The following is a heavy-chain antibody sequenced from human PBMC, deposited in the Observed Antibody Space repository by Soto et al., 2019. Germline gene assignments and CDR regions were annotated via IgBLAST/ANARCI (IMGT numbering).Heavy chain of an antibody. CDR3: ARDQRGSSGYGTLYYYYGMDV. CDR1: GFTFSSYW. CDR2: INSDGSST. J-gene: IGHJ6*02. V-gene: IGHV3-74*01. D-gene: IGHD3-22*01. Sequence: GSLRLSCAASGFTFSSYWMHWVRQAPGKGLVWVSRINSDGSSTSYADSVKGRFTISRDNDKNTLYLQMNSLRAEDTAVYYCARDQRGSSGYGTLYYYYGMDVWGQGTTVTVSS.